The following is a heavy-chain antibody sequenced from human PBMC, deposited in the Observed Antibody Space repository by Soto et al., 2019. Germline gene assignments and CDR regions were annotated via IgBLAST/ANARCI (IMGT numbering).Heavy chain of an antibody. D-gene: IGHD6-19*01. J-gene: IGHJ4*02. V-gene: IGHV3-53*02. CDR3: GRVSTGWSVDY. Sequence: EVQLVETGGGLIQPGGSLRLSCAASGFTVSGNYMTWVRQAPGKGLEWVSLAHVDGRTYYADSVKGRFTISRDNSKNSLCLQMNSLRAEDTAVYYCGRVSTGWSVDYWGQGTLVTVSS. CDR2: AHVDGRT. CDR1: GFTVSGNY.